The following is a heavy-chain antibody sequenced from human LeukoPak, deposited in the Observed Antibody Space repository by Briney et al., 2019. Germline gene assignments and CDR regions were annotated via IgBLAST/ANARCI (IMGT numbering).Heavy chain of an antibody. J-gene: IGHJ4*02. V-gene: IGHV3-48*02. Sequence: GGSLRRSCAASGFTFSSYSMNWVRQAPGKGLEWISYIWDSSRALYYADSVKGRFTISRDNAKNSLYLQMNSLRDEDTAVYYCARDRDWAFDYWGQGTLVTVSS. CDR3: ARDRDWAFDY. D-gene: IGHD2-21*02. CDR2: IWDSSRAL. CDR1: GFTFSSYS.